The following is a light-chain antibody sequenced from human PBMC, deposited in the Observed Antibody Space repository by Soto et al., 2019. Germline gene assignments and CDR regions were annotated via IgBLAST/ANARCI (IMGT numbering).Light chain of an antibody. CDR1: QSLLHSNGYNY. Sequence: SPSTLSLPVTTGEPASISCSSIQSLLHSNGYNYLDWYQQKPGQSPQLLIYLGSNRASGVPDRCSGSGSGTDFTLKISRVEAEDVGVYYCMQPLQSWTFGQGTKVDIK. V-gene: IGKV2-28*01. J-gene: IGKJ1*01. CDR3: MQPLQSWT. CDR2: LGS.